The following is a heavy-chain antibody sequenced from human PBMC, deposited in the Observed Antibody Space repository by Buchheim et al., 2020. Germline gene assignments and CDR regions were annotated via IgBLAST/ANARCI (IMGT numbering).Heavy chain of an antibody. CDR2: ISYDGSVD. V-gene: IGHV3-30*18. D-gene: IGHD2/OR15-2a*01. J-gene: IGHJ4*02. CDR3: TKEPLVNTGYYYPH. CDR1: GFIFSNFG. Sequence: QVQLVESGGGVVQPGRSLRLSCAASGFIFSNFGMHWVRRAPGKGLEWVAVISYDGSVDNYAASVKGRFTISRDTSKSTMCLQMNSLRPEDTAVYYCTKEPLVNTGYYYPHWGQGTL.